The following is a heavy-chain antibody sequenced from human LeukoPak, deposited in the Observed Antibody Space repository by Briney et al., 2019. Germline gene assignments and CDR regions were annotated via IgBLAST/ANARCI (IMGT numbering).Heavy chain of an antibody. J-gene: IGHJ6*02. CDR2: IYYSGST. D-gene: IGHD2-15*01. Sequence: SQTLSLTCTVSGGSISSGDYYWSWIRQPPGKGLEWIGYIYYSGSTYYNPSLKSRVTISVDTSKNQFSLKLSSVTAADTAVYYCARDNCSGGSCYEEGLYYYYGMDVWGQGTTVTVSS. CDR1: GGSISSGDYY. CDR3: ARDNCSGGSCYEEGLYYYYGMDV. V-gene: IGHV4-31*03.